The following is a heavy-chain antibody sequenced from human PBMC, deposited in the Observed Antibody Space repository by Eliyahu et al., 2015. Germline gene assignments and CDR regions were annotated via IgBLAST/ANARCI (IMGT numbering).Heavy chain of an antibody. J-gene: IGHJ6*03. CDR3: ARGLYYMDV. CDR2: ISYSGST. Sequence: SWIRQPPGKGLEWIGYISYSGSTNYNPSLKSRVTMSVDTSKNQFSLNLSSVTAADTAVYYCARGLYYMDVWGKGTTVTVSS. V-gene: IGHV4-59*01.